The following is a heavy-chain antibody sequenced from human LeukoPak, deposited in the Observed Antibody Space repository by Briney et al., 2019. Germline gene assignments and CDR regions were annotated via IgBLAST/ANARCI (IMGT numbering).Heavy chain of an antibody. CDR2: INADGSSA. V-gene: IGHV3-74*01. CDR3: ARDYGRSRDYGMDV. D-gene: IGHD3-10*01. Sequence: GGSLRLSCAASGFTSSSYWMHWVRQAPGKGLVWVSRINADGSSASYADSVKGRFTISRDNAKNTLYLQMNSLRAEDTAMYYCARDYGRSRDYGMDVWGQGTTVTVSS. J-gene: IGHJ6*02. CDR1: GFTSSSYW.